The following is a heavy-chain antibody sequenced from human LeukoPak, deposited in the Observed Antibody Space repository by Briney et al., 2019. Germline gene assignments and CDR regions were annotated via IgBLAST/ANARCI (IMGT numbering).Heavy chain of an antibody. Sequence: GGSLRLSCAVSGFSFSDYWMSWVRQAPGKGLEWVANIKQDGSETNYVDSVRGRFTISRDNAKNSLSLQMISLRAEDTALYYCARNKRADIWGQGTMVTVSS. CDR1: GFSFSDYW. V-gene: IGHV3-7*01. D-gene: IGHD1/OR15-1a*01. CDR3: ARNKRADI. J-gene: IGHJ3*02. CDR2: IKQDGSET.